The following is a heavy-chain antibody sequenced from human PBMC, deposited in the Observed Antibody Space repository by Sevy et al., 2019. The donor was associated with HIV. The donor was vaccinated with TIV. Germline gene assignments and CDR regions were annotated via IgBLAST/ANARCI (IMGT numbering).Heavy chain of an antibody. CDR1: GFTFTSYA. D-gene: IGHD6-19*01. J-gene: IGHJ4*02. CDR2: ISGSGGRT. Sequence: GGSLRLSCAASGFTFTSYAMSWVRQAPGKGLEWVSAISGSGGRTYYADSVKGRFTISRDNSKNTLNLQMNSLRAEDTAVYYCVSLFLSYRSGWSYFDYWGQGTLVTVSS. CDR3: VSLFLSYRSGWSYFDY. V-gene: IGHV3-23*01.